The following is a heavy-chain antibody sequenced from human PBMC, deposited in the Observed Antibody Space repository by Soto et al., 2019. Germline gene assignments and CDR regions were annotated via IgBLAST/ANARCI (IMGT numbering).Heavy chain of an antibody. D-gene: IGHD3-9*01. CDR1: GYTFTGYY. V-gene: IGHV1-2*04. CDR2: INPNSGGT. J-gene: IGHJ6*02. Sequence: ASVKVSCKASGYTFTGYYIHWVRQAPGQGLEWMGWINPNSGGTNYAQKFQGWVTMTRDTSISTAYMELSRLRSDDTAVYYCARVGLGNDILTGYPYYYGMDVWGQGTTVTVSS. CDR3: ARVGLGNDILTGYPYYYGMDV.